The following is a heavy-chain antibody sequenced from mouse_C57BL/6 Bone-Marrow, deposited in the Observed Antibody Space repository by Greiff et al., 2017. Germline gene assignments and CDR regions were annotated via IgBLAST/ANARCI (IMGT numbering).Heavy chain of an antibody. CDR3: ARPGTGYFDV. CDR2: IDPSDSYT. Sequence: VQLQQPGAELVLPGASVKLSCKASGYTFTSYWMHWVKQRPGQGLEWIGEIDPSDSYTNYNQKFKGKSTLTVDKSSSTAYMQLSSLTSEDSAVYYCARPGTGYFDVWGTGTTGTVSA. D-gene: IGHD4-1*01. CDR1: GYTFTSYW. V-gene: IGHV1-69*01. J-gene: IGHJ1*03.